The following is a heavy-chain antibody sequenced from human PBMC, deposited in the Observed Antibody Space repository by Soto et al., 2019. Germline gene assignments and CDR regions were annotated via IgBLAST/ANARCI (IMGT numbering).Heavy chain of an antibody. J-gene: IGHJ6*02. V-gene: IGHV3-30*18. Sequence: QVQLVESGGGVVQPGKSLRLSCAASRFIFSSFGMHWVRQAPGKGLEWVAFISYDGSNEYYADSVKGRFTISRDNSKHTVYLQMSSLRTEDTAVYYCAKVRVALSYYHYYAMDLWGQGTTVTVSS. CDR2: ISYDGSNE. D-gene: IGHD3-3*01. CDR3: AKVRVALSYYHYYAMDL. CDR1: RFIFSSFG.